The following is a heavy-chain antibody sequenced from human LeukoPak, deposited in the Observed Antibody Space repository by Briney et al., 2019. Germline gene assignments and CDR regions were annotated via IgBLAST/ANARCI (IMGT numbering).Heavy chain of an antibody. CDR2: ISGSGDIT. Sequence: GGSLRLSCAASRFTFSNYAMSWVRQAPGKGLEWVSAISGSGDITYNADSVKGRFTSSRDNSKNTLYLQMSSLRAEDTAVYYCAKVKSTSGWPNDAFDIWGQGTMVTVSS. CDR1: RFTFSNYA. J-gene: IGHJ3*02. V-gene: IGHV3-23*01. D-gene: IGHD6-19*01. CDR3: AKVKSTSGWPNDAFDI.